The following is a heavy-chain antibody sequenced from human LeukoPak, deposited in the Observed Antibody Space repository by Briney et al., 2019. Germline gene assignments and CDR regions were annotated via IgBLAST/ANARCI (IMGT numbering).Heavy chain of an antibody. D-gene: IGHD2-2*01. Sequence: SETLSLTCTVSGGSISSGDYYWSWIRQPPGKGLEWIGYIYYSGSTYYNPSLKSRVTISVDTSKNQFSLKLSSVIAADTAVYYCARDLGYCPTTGCYQSRFDPWGQGTLVTVSS. CDR2: IYYSGST. CDR1: GGSISSGDYY. CDR3: ARDLGYCPTTGCYQSRFDP. V-gene: IGHV4-30-4*01. J-gene: IGHJ5*02.